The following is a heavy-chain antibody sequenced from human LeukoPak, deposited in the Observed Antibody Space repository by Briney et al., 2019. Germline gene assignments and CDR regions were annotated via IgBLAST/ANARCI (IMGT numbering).Heavy chain of an antibody. CDR3: VKDEYCSSTSCYARFDY. V-gene: IGHV3-64D*06. CDR2: ISSNGGST. D-gene: IGHD2-2*01. CDR1: GFTFSSYA. Sequence: GRSLRLSCAASGFTFSSYAMHWVRQAPGKGLEYVSAISSNGGSTYYADSVKGRFTISRDNSKNTLYLQMSSLRAEDTAVYYCVKDEYCSSTSCYARFDYWGQGTLVTVSS. J-gene: IGHJ4*02.